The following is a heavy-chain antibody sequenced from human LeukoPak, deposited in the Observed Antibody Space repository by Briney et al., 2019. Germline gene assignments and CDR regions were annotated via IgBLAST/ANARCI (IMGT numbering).Heavy chain of an antibody. J-gene: IGHJ4*02. CDR2: IYYSGST. CDR3: ASGDIVVIPAAMDY. Sequence: PSETLSLTCTVSGGSISSSSYYWGWIRQPPGKGLEWIGSIYYSGSTYYNPSHKSRVTISVDTSKNQFSLKLSSVTAADTAVYYCASGDIVVIPAAMDYWGQGTLVTVSS. CDR1: GGSISSSSYY. V-gene: IGHV4-39*01. D-gene: IGHD2-2*01.